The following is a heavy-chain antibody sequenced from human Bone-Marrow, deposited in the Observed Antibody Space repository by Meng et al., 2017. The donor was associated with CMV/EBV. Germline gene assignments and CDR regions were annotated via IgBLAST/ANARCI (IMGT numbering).Heavy chain of an antibody. D-gene: IGHD6-6*01. CDR1: GFTFSSYG. Sequence: GESLKISCAASGFTFSSYGMHWVRQAPGKGLEWVAFIRYDGSNKYYADSVKGRFTISRDNAKNSLYLQMNSLRAEDTAVYYCARDESRPSDVWGQGTTVTVSS. CDR3: ARDESRPSDV. V-gene: IGHV3-30*02. CDR2: IRYDGSNK. J-gene: IGHJ6*02.